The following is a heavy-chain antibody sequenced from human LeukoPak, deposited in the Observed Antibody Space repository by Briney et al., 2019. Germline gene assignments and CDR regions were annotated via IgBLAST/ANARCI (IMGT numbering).Heavy chain of an antibody. CDR3: AKDRYGDFYNWFDP. D-gene: IGHD4-17*01. Sequence: GGSLRVSCEASGFTFNKFAMSWVRQAPGKGPEWVSAIGSSGATTFYADSVKGRFTISRDNSKNTLYLQMNSLRAEDTAVYYCAKDRYGDFYNWFDPWGQGTLVTVSS. CDR1: GFTFNKFA. CDR2: IGSSGATT. J-gene: IGHJ5*02. V-gene: IGHV3-23*01.